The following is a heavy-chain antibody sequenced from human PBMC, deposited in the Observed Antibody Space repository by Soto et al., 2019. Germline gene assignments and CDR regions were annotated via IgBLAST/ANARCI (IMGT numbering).Heavy chain of an antibody. V-gene: IGHV1-69*01. J-gene: IGHJ6*02. CDR2: IIPIFGTA. CDR1: GGTFSSYA. CDR3: AREAAPAWLDYYYYGMDV. Sequence: QVQLVQSGAEVKKPGSSVKVSCKASGGTFSSYAISWVRQAPGQGLEWMGGIIPIFGTANYAQKFQGRVTITADESTSTAYMELSSLRSEDTAVYYCAREAAPAWLDYYYYGMDVWGQGTPVTVSS. D-gene: IGHD6-25*01.